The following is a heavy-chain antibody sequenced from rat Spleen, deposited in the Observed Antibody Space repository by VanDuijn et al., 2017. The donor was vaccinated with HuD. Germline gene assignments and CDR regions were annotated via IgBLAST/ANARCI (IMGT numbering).Heavy chain of an antibody. CDR2: IWGNGNA. CDR3: ARSDFSSPYYFDY. Sequence: VQLKESGPGLVKPSLTLSLTCTVSGFSLSNYGVFWVRQPPGKGLEWMGVIWGNGNANYNSALKSRLSISRDTSKSQVFLKMNNLQTEDTAMHFCARSDFSSPYYFDYWGQGVMVTVSS. J-gene: IGHJ2*01. CDR1: GFSLSNYG. D-gene: IGHD1-2*01. V-gene: IGHV2S61*01.